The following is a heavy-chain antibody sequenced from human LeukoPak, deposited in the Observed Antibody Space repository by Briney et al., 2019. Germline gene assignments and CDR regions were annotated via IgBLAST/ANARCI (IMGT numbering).Heavy chain of an antibody. J-gene: IGHJ4*02. CDR2: MYYSGST. CDR3: VAEDY. D-gene: IGHD6-25*01. V-gene: IGHV4-39*01. CDR1: GGSISSSSYY. Sequence: SETLSLTCTVSGGSISSSSYYWGWIRQPPGKGLEWIGNMYYSGSTYYNPSLKSRVTISVDTAKNQFSLKLSSVTAADTAVYYCVAEDYWGQGTLVTVSS.